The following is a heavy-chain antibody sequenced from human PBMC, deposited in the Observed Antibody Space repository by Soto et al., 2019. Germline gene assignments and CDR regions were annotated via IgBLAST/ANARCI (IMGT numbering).Heavy chain of an antibody. Sequence: WVRQAPGKGLEWVSSISSSSSYIYYADSVKGRFTISRDNAKNSLYLQMNSLRAEDTAVYYCARGPSQQPVWGQGTTVTVSS. J-gene: IGHJ6*02. CDR2: ISSSSSYI. V-gene: IGHV3-21*01. CDR3: ARGPSQQPV. D-gene: IGHD6-13*01.